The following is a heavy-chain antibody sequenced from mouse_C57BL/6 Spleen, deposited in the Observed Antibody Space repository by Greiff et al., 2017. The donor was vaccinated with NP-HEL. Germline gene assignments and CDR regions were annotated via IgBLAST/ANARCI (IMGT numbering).Heavy chain of an antibody. Sequence: EVQLQQSGPVLVKPGASVKMSCKASGYTFTDYYMNWVKQSHGKSLEWIGVINPYNGGTSYNQKFKGKATLTVDKSSSTAYMELNSLTSEDSAVYYCARGGLHYYGSSSWYFDVWGTGTTVTVSS. CDR1: GYTFTDYY. D-gene: IGHD1-1*01. CDR3: ARGGLHYYGSSSWYFDV. CDR2: INPYNGGT. J-gene: IGHJ1*03. V-gene: IGHV1-19*01.